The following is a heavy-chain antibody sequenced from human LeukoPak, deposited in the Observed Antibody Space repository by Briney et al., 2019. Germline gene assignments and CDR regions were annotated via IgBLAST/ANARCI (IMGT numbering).Heavy chain of an antibody. D-gene: IGHD2-2*02. CDR3: AMGIRDCSSTSCYRRFNWFDP. CDR2: IYYSGST. V-gene: IGHV4-59*01. J-gene: IGHJ5*02. Sequence: SETLSLTCTVSGGSISSYYWSWIRQPPGKGLEWVGDIYYSGSTNYNPSLKSRVTISVDTSKVQFSLKLSSVTAADAAVYYCAMGIRDCSSTSCYRRFNWFDPWGQGTLVTVSS. CDR1: GGSISSYY.